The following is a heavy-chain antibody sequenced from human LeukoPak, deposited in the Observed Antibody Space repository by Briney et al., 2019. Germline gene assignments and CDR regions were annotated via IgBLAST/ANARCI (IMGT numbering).Heavy chain of an antibody. V-gene: IGHV1-24*01. CDR3: ARVTGFGELFPYNWFDP. D-gene: IGHD3-10*01. Sequence: ASVKVSCKVSGYTLTELSMHWVRQAPGKGLEWMGGFDPEDGETIYAQKFQGRVTITADKSTSTAYMELSSLRSEDTAVYYCARVTGFGELFPYNWFDPWGQGTLVTVSS. CDR1: GYTLTELS. CDR2: FDPEDGET. J-gene: IGHJ5*02.